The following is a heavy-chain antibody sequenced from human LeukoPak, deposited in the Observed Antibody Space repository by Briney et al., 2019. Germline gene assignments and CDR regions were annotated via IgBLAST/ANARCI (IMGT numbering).Heavy chain of an antibody. CDR3: ASPGSGGSGNYFDY. D-gene: IGHD2-15*01. Sequence: SETLSLTCAVYGGSFSGYYWSWIRQPPGKGLEWIGEINHSGSTNCNPSLKSRVTISVDTSKNQFSLKLSSVTAADTAVYYCASPGSGGSGNYFDYWGQGTLVTVSS. CDR1: GGSFSGYY. CDR2: INHSGST. J-gene: IGHJ4*02. V-gene: IGHV4-34*01.